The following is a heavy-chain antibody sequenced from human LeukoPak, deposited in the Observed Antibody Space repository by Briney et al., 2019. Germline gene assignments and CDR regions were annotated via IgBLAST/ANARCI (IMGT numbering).Heavy chain of an antibody. CDR3: AKDQGGSSWVRYYGMDV. Sequence: GGSLRLSCAASGFTFSSYAMSWVRQAPGKGLEWVSAISGSGGSTYYADSVKGRFTISRDNSKNTLYLQMNSLRAEDTAVYYCAKDQGGSSWVRYYGMDVWGKGTTVTVSS. CDR1: GFTFSSYA. J-gene: IGHJ6*04. V-gene: IGHV3-23*01. CDR2: ISGSGGST. D-gene: IGHD6-13*01.